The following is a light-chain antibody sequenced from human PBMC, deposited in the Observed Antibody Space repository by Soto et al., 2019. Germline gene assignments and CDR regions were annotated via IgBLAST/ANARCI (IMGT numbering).Light chain of an antibody. CDR1: QSISTN. CDR2: GAS. CDR3: QQCNYWPPWT. Sequence: EIVMTQSPATLSVSPGERVTLSCRASQSISTNLAWYQQKPGQAPRLLIYGASTRATGIPARFSGSGSGTEFTLTISDLQSEDFAVYYCQQCNYWPPWTFGQGTKVEIK. V-gene: IGKV3-15*01. J-gene: IGKJ1*01.